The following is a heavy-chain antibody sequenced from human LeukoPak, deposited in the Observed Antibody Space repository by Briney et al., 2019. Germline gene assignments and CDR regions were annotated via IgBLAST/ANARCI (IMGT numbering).Heavy chain of an antibody. J-gene: IGHJ6*03. CDR2: ISGDGGST. V-gene: IGHV3-43*02. D-gene: IGHD2-15*01. Sequence: QPGGSLRLSCAASGFTFDDYAMHWVRQAPGKGLEWVSLISGDGGSTYYADSVKGRFIIFRDNSKNSLYLLMNSLRTEDTALYYWAKDRIKYCSGGSCYPMASYYMDVWGKGTTVTVSS. CDR3: AKDRIKYCSGGSCYPMASYYMDV. CDR1: GFTFDDYA.